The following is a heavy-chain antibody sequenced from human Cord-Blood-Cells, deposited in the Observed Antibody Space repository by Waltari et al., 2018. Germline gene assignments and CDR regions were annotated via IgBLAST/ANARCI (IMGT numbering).Heavy chain of an antibody. V-gene: IGHV4-39*01. CDR3: ARGLGYCSSTSCYNWFDP. D-gene: IGHD2-2*01. CDR2: IYYSGST. Sequence: QLQLQESGPGLVKPSETLSLTCTVSGGSISSSSYYWGWIRQPPGKGLEWIGSIYYSGSTYDNPSLRSRVTISVDTSKNQFSLKLSAVTAADTAVYYCARGLGYCSSTSCYNWFDPWGQGTLVTVSS. CDR1: GGSISSSSYY. J-gene: IGHJ5*02.